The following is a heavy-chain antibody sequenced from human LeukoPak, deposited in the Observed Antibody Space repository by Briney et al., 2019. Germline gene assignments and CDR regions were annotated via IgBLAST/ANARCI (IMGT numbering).Heavy chain of an antibody. CDR3: ARAFKSVVAATPIEWFDP. CDR1: GYTFTSYY. V-gene: IGHV1-46*01. J-gene: IGHJ5*02. Sequence: ASVTVSCKASGYTFTSYYMHWVRQAPGQGLEWMGIINPSGGSTSYAQKFQGRVTMTRDTSTSTVYMELSSLRSEDTAVYYCARAFKSVVAATPIEWFDPWGQGTLVTVSS. D-gene: IGHD2-15*01. CDR2: INPSGGST.